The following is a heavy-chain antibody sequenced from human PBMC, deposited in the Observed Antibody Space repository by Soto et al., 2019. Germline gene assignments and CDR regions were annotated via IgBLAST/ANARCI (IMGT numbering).Heavy chain of an antibody. CDR1: GFTFDNYA. CDR3: AKDMKQTPDDAFDI. Sequence: GGSLRLSCAASGFTFDNYAMHWVRQAPGKGLEWVSRISWNSGTIDYADSVKGRFTISRDNAKNSLYLQMNGLRAEDTALYYCAKDMKQTPDDAFDIWGQGTMVTVSS. V-gene: IGHV3-9*01. J-gene: IGHJ3*02. CDR2: ISWNSGTI.